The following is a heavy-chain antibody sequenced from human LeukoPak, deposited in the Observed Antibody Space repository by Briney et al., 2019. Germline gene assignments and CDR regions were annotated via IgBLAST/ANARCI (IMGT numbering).Heavy chain of an antibody. Sequence: SETLSLTCAVYGGSFSGYYWSWIRQPPGKGLEWIGEINHSGSTNYNPSLKSRVTISVDTSKNQFSLKLSSVTAADTAVYYCARGEKPYYYDSSGLAFDYWGQGTLVTVSS. CDR2: INHSGST. CDR3: ARGEKPYYYDSSGLAFDY. J-gene: IGHJ4*02. V-gene: IGHV4-34*01. CDR1: GGSFSGYY. D-gene: IGHD3-22*01.